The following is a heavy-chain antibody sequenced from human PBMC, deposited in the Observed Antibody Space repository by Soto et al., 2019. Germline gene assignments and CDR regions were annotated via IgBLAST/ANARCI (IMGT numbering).Heavy chain of an antibody. CDR1: GGSIKNTNYH. V-gene: IGHV4-39*01. J-gene: IGHJ4*01. CDR2: LYYRGAT. Sequence: SETLSLTCSVSGGSIKNTNYHWGWFRQPPGKGLEWIGTLYYRGATDYNPSLKSRVTISVDTSKNQLSLNLSSVTATDTAVYYCFGVLAATLAYWRQGTLVTVSS. D-gene: IGHD2-21*02. CDR3: FGVLAATLAY.